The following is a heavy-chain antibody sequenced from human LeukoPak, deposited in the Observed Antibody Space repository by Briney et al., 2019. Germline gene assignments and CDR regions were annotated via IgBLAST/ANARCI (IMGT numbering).Heavy chain of an antibody. J-gene: IGHJ3*02. Sequence: SETLSLTCTVSGGSISSSSYYWGWIRQPPGKGLEWVGSSYYSGSTYYNPALESRVTVSVDASKYQFSLKLSSLTAADTAVYYCASVSGLRGGYDSGDAFDIWGQGTMVTVSS. V-gene: IGHV4-39*07. CDR3: ASVSGLRGGYDSGDAFDI. CDR2: SYYSGST. CDR1: GGSISSSSYY. D-gene: IGHD5-12*01.